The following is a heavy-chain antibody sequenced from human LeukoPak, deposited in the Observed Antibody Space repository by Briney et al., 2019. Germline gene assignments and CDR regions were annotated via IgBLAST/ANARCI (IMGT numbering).Heavy chain of an antibody. CDR3: ARGVTYYDILTGTDRHWFDP. CDR1: GYTFTSYD. Sequence: ASVTVSCKASGYTFTSYDINWVRQATGQGLEWMGWMNPNSGNTGYAQKFQGRVTMTRNTSISTAYMELSSLRSEDTAVYYCARGVTYYDILTGTDRHWFDPWGQGTLVTVSS. CDR2: MNPNSGNT. V-gene: IGHV1-8*01. D-gene: IGHD3-9*01. J-gene: IGHJ5*02.